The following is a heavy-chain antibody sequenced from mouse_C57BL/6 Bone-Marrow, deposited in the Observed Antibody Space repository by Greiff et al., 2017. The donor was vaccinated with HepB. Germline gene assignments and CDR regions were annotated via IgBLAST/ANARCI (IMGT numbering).Heavy chain of an antibody. D-gene: IGHD4-1*01. CDR2: INPSTGGT. CDR1: GYSFTGYY. CDR3: ARSNWAWFAY. V-gene: IGHV1-42*01. Sequence: EVQLQQSGPELVKPGASVKISCKASGYSFTGYYMNWVKQSPEKSLEWIGEINPSTGGTTYNQKFKAKATLTVDKSSSPAYMQLKSLTSEYSAVYYCARSNWAWFAYWGQGTLVTVSA. J-gene: IGHJ3*01.